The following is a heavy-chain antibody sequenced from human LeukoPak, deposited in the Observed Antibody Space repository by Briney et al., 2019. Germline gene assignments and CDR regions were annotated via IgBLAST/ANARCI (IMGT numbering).Heavy chain of an antibody. CDR1: GYTFTSYG. Sequence: ASVKVSCKASGYTFTSYGISWVRQAPGQGLEWMGWISAYNGNTNYVQKFQGRVTMTTDTSTSTAYMELSSLRSEDTAVYYCASLVGYCSGGSCRSDYWGQGTLVTVSS. D-gene: IGHD2-15*01. CDR2: ISAYNGNT. CDR3: ASLVGYCSGGSCRSDY. J-gene: IGHJ4*02. V-gene: IGHV1-18*01.